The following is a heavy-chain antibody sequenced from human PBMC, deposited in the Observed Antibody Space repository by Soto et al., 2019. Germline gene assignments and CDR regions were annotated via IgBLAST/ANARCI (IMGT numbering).Heavy chain of an antibody. CDR2: ISWDSGRL. CDR3: AKSSVYGLASTQLTN. CDR1: GFHYDNYA. V-gene: IGHV3-9*01. Sequence: EVQLVESGGGLVQPGGSLRLSCATSGFHYDNYAMHWVRQAPGKGLEWVSGISWDSGRLGYGDSVEGRFTISRDNHEKSLHLQMSSLTVDDTAVYYCAKSSVYGLASTQLTNWGQGTLVTVSS. J-gene: IGHJ4*02. D-gene: IGHD1-1*01.